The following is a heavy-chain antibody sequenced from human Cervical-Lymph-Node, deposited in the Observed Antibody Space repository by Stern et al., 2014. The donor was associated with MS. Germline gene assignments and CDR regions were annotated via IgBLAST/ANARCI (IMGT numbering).Heavy chain of an antibody. CDR1: GYTFIDYY. CDR2: INLSDGAT. Sequence: QVQLVQSGAEVKKPGASVTVSCRTSGYTFIDYYIHWVRQAPGQGLEWMGIINLSDGATTYAEKFQGRVTMTRDTSTNTAYMQLGSLTSEDTAVFFCAREGADNGAFDVWGQGTMVTVSS. J-gene: IGHJ3*01. V-gene: IGHV1-46*03. CDR3: AREGADNGAFDV. D-gene: IGHD1-26*01.